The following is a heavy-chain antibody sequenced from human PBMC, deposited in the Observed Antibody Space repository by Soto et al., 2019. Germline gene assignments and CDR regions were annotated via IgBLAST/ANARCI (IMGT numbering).Heavy chain of an antibody. V-gene: IGHV4-4*07. Sequence: PSETLSLTCTVSGGSISSYYWSWIRQPAGKGLEWIGRIYTSGSTNYNPSLKSRVTMSVDTSKNQFSLKLSSVTAADTAVYYCARSRGGYCTNGVCYKWGFDYFDYWGQGTLVTVSS. CDR3: ARSRGGYCTNGVCYKWGFDYFDY. D-gene: IGHD2-8*01. J-gene: IGHJ4*02. CDR1: GGSISSYY. CDR2: IYTSGST.